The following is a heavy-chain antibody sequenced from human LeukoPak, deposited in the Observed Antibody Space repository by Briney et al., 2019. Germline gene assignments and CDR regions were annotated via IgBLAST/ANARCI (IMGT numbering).Heavy chain of an antibody. CDR2: NYWDDDK. D-gene: IGHD3-3*01. V-gene: IGHV2-5*02. Sequence: SGPTLVKPTQTLTLTCTFSGFSLSTSEVYVGWIRQPPVKALEWPALNYWDDDKRYSPFLKSRLTITKDTSKNQVVLTMTNMDPVDTATYYCAHRSLRFLEWLSRPYYFDYWGQGTLVTVST. CDR3: AHRSLRFLEWLSRPYYFDY. CDR1: GFSLSTSEVY. J-gene: IGHJ4*02.